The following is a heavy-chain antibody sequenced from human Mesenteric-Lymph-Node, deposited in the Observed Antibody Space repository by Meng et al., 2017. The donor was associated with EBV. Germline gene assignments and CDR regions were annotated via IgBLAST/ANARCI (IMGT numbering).Heavy chain of an antibody. V-gene: IGHV1-2*06. D-gene: IGHD5-24*01. Sequence: VESWDYVQTPGAYVEVSCKAYEYTFTDYYIHWVRQAPGQGLEWMGRINSKTGGTVGTRYAQKFQGRVTKTRDTSISTAYMELSGLTSDDTAVYYCARVGGDGYNYYYFDYWGQGTLVTVSS. J-gene: IGHJ4*02. CDR1: EYTFTDYY. CDR2: INSKTGGTVGT. CDR3: ARVGGDGYNYYYFDY.